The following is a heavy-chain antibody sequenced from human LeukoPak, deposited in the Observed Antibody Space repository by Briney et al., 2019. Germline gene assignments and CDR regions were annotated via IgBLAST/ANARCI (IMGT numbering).Heavy chain of an antibody. CDR1: GFTFSTYW. Sequence: GGSLRLSCAASGFTFSTYWMSWVRQAPGTGLERVAVISYDRSNKYYADSVKGRFTISRDNSKNTLYLQMNSLRAEDTAVYYCARDDYGGNCFDYWGQGTLVTVSS. D-gene: IGHD4-23*01. V-gene: IGHV3-30*03. CDR2: ISYDRSNK. CDR3: ARDDYGGNCFDY. J-gene: IGHJ4*02.